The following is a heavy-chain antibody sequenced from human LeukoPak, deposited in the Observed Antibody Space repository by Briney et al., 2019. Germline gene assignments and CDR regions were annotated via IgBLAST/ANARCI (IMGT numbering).Heavy chain of an antibody. Sequence: GGSLRLSCAASGFTFSIYSMTWVRQAPGKGLEWVSSISSSSSHIYYAGSLKGRSTISRDNAENSLYLQMNSLRAEDTAVYYCARIAAAGTEDYGMDVWGTGTTVTVSS. J-gene: IGHJ6*04. D-gene: IGHD6-13*01. CDR2: ISSSSSHI. CDR3: ARIAAAGTEDYGMDV. CDR1: GFTFSIYS. V-gene: IGHV3-21*01.